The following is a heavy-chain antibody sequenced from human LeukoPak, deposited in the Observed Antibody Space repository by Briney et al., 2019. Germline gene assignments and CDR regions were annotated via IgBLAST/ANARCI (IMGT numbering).Heavy chain of an antibody. CDR3: ARHIGGGIEDMDV. V-gene: IGHV4-59*08. Sequence: PSHTLSLTCTVSAGSIATYYWSWIRQSPGKGLEWIGYIHVTGTRYNPYLQSRVTISVDRSRNQFFLKMSSVTAADTAVYYCARHIGGGIEDMDVWGKGTKVIVSS. D-gene: IGHD3-16*02. CDR2: IHVTGT. CDR1: AGSIATYY. J-gene: IGHJ6*03.